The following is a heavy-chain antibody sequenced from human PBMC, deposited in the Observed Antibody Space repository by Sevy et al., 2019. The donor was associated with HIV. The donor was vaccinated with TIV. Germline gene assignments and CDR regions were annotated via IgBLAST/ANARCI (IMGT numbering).Heavy chain of an antibody. J-gene: IGHJ4*02. CDR2: IYYSGST. D-gene: IGHD4-17*01. V-gene: IGHV4-39*01. CDR3: ARHSSMTTVTMNY. Sequence: SETLSLTCTVSGGSVSRSTYYWGWIRQPPGKGLEWIGSIYYSGSTYYNPSLKSRVTISVDTSKNQFSLKLSSVITADTAVYYCARHSSMTTVTMNYWGQGTLVTVSS. CDR1: GGSVSRSTYY.